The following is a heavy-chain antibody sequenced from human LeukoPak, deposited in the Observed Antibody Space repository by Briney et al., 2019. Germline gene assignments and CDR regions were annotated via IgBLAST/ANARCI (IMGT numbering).Heavy chain of an antibody. CDR3: ARARGRWHLLPLDF. CDR2: ISHDGATK. Sequence: GGSLRLSCAASGFSFSNFAIHWVRQAPGKGLEWLAVISHDGATKHYADSAKGRFTISRDNSNNSLSLQMNSLSAEDTAVYYCARARGRWHLLPLDFWGQGSLVTVSS. CDR1: GFSFSNFA. J-gene: IGHJ4*02. V-gene: IGHV3-30*04. D-gene: IGHD1-26*01.